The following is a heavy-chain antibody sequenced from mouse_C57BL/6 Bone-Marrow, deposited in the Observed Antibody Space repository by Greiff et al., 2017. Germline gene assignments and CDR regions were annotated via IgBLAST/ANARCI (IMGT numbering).Heavy chain of an antibody. CDR3: ARNLYGSSPYWYFDV. J-gene: IGHJ1*03. CDR2: INPYNGGT. V-gene: IGHV1-19*01. CDR1: GYTFTDYY. Sequence: EVQLQQSGPVLVKPGASVKMSCKASGYTFTDYYMNWVKQSHGKSLEWIGVINPYNGGTSYNQKFKGQATLTVDKSSSTAYMELNSLTSEDSAVYYCARNLYGSSPYWYFDVWGTGTTVTVSS. D-gene: IGHD1-1*01.